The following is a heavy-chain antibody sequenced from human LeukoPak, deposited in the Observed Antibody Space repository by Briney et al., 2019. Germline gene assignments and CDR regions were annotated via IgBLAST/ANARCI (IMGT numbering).Heavy chain of an antibody. CDR1: GGSTSSSSYN. V-gene: IGHV4-39*01. CDR3: ASYKGGSGSYYKIEARYYYMNV. Sequence: SETLSLTCTVSGGSTSSSSYNWGWIRQPPGKGLEWIASIYYSGSTYYNPSLKSRVTISVDTSKNQFSLKLSSVTAADTAVYYCASYKGGSGSYYKIEARYYYMNVWGKGTTVTISS. J-gene: IGHJ6*03. CDR2: IYYSGST. D-gene: IGHD3-10*01.